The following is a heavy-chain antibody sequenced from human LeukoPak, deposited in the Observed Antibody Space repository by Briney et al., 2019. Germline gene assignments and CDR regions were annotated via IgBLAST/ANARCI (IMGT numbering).Heavy chain of an antibody. CDR2: INPNSGGT. Sequence: ASVKVSCKASGYTFTGYYMHWVRQAPGQGLEWMGWINPNSGGTNYAQKFQGRVTMTRDTSISTAYMELNRLRSDDTAVYYCASVLGASSDYYGMDVWGQGTTVTVSS. J-gene: IGHJ6*02. V-gene: IGHV1-2*02. D-gene: IGHD1-26*01. CDR3: ASVLGASSDYYGMDV. CDR1: GYTFTGYY.